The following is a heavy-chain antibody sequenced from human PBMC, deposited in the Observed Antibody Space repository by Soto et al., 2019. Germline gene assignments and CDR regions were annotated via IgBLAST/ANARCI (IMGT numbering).Heavy chain of an antibody. Sequence: ESGGGVVQPGTSLRLSCVGSGFTFRSYVIHWVRQAPGKGLEWVALTSYDGSNKDYGDSVKGRFTISRDNSRNKVDLQMDRLGREDTALFYCARWGRTGGLDVWGHGTLVSVSS. CDR1: GFTFRSYV. CDR3: ARWGRTGGLDV. J-gene: IGHJ1*01. CDR2: TSYDGSNK. V-gene: IGHV3-33*05. D-gene: IGHD3-16*01.